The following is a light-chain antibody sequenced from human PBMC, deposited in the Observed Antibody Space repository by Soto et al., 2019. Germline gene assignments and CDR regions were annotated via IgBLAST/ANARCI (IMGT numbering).Light chain of an antibody. J-gene: IGKJ5*01. CDR3: QQTNSFPPD. CDR1: QFISTW. Sequence: DIPMTQSPSSVSASVGDRVTITCRASQFISTWLAWYQQKPGTAPKLLIYAASSLHYGVPSRFSGSGSGTEFTLTISSLQPEDFATYYCQQTNSFPPDFGQGTRLEIK. CDR2: AAS. V-gene: IGKV1-12*01.